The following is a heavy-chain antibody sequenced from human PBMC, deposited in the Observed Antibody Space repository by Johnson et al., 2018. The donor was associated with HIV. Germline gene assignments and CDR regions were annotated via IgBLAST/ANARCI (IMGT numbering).Heavy chain of an antibody. CDR1: GFTFSSYD. CDR2: ISSNGGST. Sequence: VQLVESGGGLVQPGGSLRLSCAASGFTFSSYDMHWVRQAPGKGLEYVSAISSNGGSTYYANSVKGRFTISRDNSKNTLYLQMGRLRAEDMAVYYCARGGELLTPAFDIWGQGTMVTVSS. D-gene: IGHD1-26*01. V-gene: IGHV3-64*01. J-gene: IGHJ3*02. CDR3: ARGGELLTPAFDI.